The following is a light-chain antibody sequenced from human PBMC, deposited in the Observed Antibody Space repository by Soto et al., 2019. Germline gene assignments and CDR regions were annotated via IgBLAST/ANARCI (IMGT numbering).Light chain of an antibody. CDR2: AAS. V-gene: IGKV1-17*01. Sequence: DSQVTRSRSTLSASVGDRVDITCRASQSISSWLAWYQQKPGKAPKRLIYAASSLQSGVPSRFSGSGSGTEFTLTISSLQPEDFATYYCLQHNSYPLTFGGGTKVDI. CDR3: LQHNSYPLT. J-gene: IGKJ4*01. CDR1: QSISSW.